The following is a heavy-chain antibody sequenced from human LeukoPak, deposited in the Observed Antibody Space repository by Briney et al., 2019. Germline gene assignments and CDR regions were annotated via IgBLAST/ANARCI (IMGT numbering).Heavy chain of an antibody. CDR3: ARKKGIAAAGAFGGWFDP. D-gene: IGHD6-13*01. Sequence: SETLSLTCAVYGGSFSGYYWSWIRQPPGKGLEWIGEINHSGSTNYNPSLTSRVSISVDRSKNQFSLIMTSVTATDTAVYYCARKKGIAAAGAFGGWFDPWGQGTLVTVSS. J-gene: IGHJ5*02. CDR2: INHSGST. CDR1: GGSFSGYY. V-gene: IGHV4-34*01.